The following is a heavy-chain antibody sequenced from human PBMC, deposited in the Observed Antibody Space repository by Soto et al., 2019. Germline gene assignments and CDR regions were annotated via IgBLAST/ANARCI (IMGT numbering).Heavy chain of an antibody. V-gene: IGHV1-69*13. J-gene: IGHJ6*02. CDR3: AITYNWTYVHYYYYGMDV. Sequence: AAVKVSCKASGGTFSSYAISWVRQAPGQGLEWMGGIIPIFGTANYAQKFQGRVTITADESTSTAYMELSSLRSEDTAVYYCAITYNWTYVHYYYYGMDVWGQGTTVTVSS. D-gene: IGHD1-7*01. CDR2: IIPIFGTA. CDR1: GGTFSSYA.